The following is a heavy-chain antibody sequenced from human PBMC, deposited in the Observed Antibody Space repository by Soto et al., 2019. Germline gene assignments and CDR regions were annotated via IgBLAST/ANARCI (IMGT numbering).Heavy chain of an antibody. D-gene: IGHD3-9*01. J-gene: IGHJ4*02. V-gene: IGHV4-59*01. CDR3: ARNTGDYDILTGYYYFDY. Sequence: PSETLSLTCTVSGGSIISYYWSWIRQPPGKGLEWIGYIYYRGSTKYNPSLKSRVTISIDTSKNQCSLKVTSVTAADTAVYYCARNTGDYDILTGYYYFDYWGQGTLVTVSS. CDR1: GGSIISYY. CDR2: IYYRGST.